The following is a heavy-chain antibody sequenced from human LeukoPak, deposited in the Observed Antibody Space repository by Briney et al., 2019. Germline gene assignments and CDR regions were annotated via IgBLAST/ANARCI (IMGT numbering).Heavy chain of an antibody. CDR1: GFTFSSSA. CDR2: ISNNGGYT. D-gene: IGHD2-15*01. J-gene: IGHJ4*02. V-gene: IGHV3-23*01. CDR3: AKQLGYCSDGSCYFPY. Sequence: GGSLRLSCAASGFTFSSSAMSWVRQAPGMGLEWVLAISNNGGYTYYAVSVQGRFTISRDNSKSTLCLQMNSLRAEDTAVYYCAKQLGYCSDGSCYFPYWGQGTLVTVSS.